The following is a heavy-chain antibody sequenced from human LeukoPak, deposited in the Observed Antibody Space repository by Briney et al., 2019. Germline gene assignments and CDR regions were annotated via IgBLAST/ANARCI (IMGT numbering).Heavy chain of an antibody. Sequence: ASVNVSCKASGYTFTSYYMHWVRQAPGQGLEWMGIINPSGGSTSYAQKFQGRVTMTRDTSTSTVYMELSSLRSEDTAVYYCARSYYDSSGPYPENNWFDPWGQGTLVTVSS. D-gene: IGHD3-22*01. CDR3: ARSYYDSSGPYPENNWFDP. J-gene: IGHJ5*02. CDR2: INPSGGST. V-gene: IGHV1-46*01. CDR1: GYTFTSYY.